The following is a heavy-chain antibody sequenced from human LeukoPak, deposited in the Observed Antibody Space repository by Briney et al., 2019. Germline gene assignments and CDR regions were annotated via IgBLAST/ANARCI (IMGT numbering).Heavy chain of an antibody. D-gene: IGHD2-8*01. Sequence: GGSLRLSCAASGFTFSSYAMSWVRQAPGKGLEWVSSITTSRDQYHADSVKGRFTVSRDNAKSSVYLQMDSLRADDTAVYYCARDSYWPNDVCYDYWGQGVLVTVS. V-gene: IGHV3-21*06. CDR2: ITTSRDQ. CDR3: ARDSYWPNDVCYDY. J-gene: IGHJ4*02. CDR1: GFTFSSYA.